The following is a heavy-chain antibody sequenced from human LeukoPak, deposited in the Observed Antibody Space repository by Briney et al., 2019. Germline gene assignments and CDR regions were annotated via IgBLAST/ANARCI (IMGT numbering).Heavy chain of an antibody. CDR3: AKLHSATITADFDH. D-gene: IGHD1-14*01. J-gene: IGHJ4*02. CDR2: IFSGDST. Sequence: GSLRLSCAASGFIVSSKYMSWVRQAPGKGLEWVSIIFSGDSTYYADSVKGRFTISRDNSKNTLSLQMSNLRAEDTAIYYCAKLHSATITADFDHWGQGTLVTVSS. V-gene: IGHV3-53*01. CDR1: GFIVSSKY.